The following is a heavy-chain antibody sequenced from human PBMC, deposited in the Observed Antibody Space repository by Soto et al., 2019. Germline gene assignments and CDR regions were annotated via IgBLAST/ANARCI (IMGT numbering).Heavy chain of an antibody. CDR1: GGSINSDY. Sequence: SETLSLTCTVSGGSINSDYWTWIRQPPGKGLEWIGYIHYSGSTDSNPSLKSRVTMSVDRSKNQVSLKVRSVTASDTAVYYCARHHSAHIVVAHGDPFYIWGQGTMVTVS. D-gene: IGHD3-22*01. V-gene: IGHV4-59*08. CDR3: ARHHSAHIVVAHGDPFYI. CDR2: IHYSGST. J-gene: IGHJ3*02.